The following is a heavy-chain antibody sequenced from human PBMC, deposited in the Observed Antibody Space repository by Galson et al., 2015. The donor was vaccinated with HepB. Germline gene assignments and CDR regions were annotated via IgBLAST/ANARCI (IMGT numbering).Heavy chain of an antibody. CDR2: ISYDGSNK. Sequence: SLRLSCAASGFTFSSYAMHWVRQAPGKGLEWVAVISYDGSNKYYADSVKGRFTISRDNSKNTLYLQMNSLRAEGTAVYYCARDPEGDFWSGYYGAFDIWGQGTMVTVSS. CDR3: ARDPEGDFWSGYYGAFDI. V-gene: IGHV3-30*04. J-gene: IGHJ3*02. D-gene: IGHD3-3*01. CDR1: GFTFSSYA.